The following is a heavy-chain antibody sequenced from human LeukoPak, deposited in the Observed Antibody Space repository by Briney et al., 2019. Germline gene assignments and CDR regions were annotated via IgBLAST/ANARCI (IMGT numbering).Heavy chain of an antibody. CDR1: GGSISSSSYY. D-gene: IGHD3-22*01. Sequence: SETLSLTCTVSGGSISSSSYYWGWIRQPPGKGLEWIGSIYYSGSTYYNPSLKSRVTISVDTSKNQFSLKLSSVTAADTAVYYCARIFYDSARGAFDIWGQGTMVTVSS. CDR3: ARIFYDSARGAFDI. CDR2: IYYSGST. J-gene: IGHJ3*02. V-gene: IGHV4-39*01.